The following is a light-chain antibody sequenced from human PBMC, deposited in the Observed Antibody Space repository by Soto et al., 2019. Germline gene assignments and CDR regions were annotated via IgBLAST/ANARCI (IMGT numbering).Light chain of an antibody. CDR3: QQYGRSTGWT. Sequence: EIVLTQSPVTLSLSPGERATLSCRASQSVSSSYLAWYQQKPGQAPRLLTYGASGMAHGIPDRFSGSGSGTEFALTISSLEPEDFAVYYCQQYGRSTGWTFGQGTKVEFK. J-gene: IGKJ1*01. CDR1: QSVSSSY. V-gene: IGKV3-20*01. CDR2: GAS.